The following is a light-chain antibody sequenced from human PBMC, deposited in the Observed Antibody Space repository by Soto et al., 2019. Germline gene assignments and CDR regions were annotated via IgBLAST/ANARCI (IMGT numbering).Light chain of an antibody. V-gene: IGKV1-39*01. J-gene: IGKJ4*01. CDR1: QSISSY. Sequence: DIQMTQSPSSLSASVGDRVTITCRASQSISSYLNWYEQKPGKAPKLLIYAASSLQSGVTSRFGGSGSGTDFTLTISSLQPEDFATYYCQQSYSTPLTFGGGTKVEIK. CDR2: AAS. CDR3: QQSYSTPLT.